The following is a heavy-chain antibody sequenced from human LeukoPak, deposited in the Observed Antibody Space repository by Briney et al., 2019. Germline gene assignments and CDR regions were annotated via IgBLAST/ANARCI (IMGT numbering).Heavy chain of an antibody. CDR3: ARDLEVGYGTGFYYFYGLDV. CDR1: GFTFSSYA. V-gene: IGHV3-23*01. CDR2: ISGSGGST. D-gene: IGHD4-17*01. Sequence: GGSLRLSCAASGFTFSSYAMSWVRQAPGKGLEWVSAISGSGGSTYYADSVKGRFTISRDNSKNTLYLQMNSLRAEDTAVYYCARDLEVGYGTGFYYFYGLDVWGQGTTVTVSS. J-gene: IGHJ6*02.